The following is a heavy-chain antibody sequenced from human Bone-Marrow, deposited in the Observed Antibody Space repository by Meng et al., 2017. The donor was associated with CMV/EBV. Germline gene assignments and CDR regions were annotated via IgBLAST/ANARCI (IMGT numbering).Heavy chain of an antibody. CDR2: ISSGSHYI. CDR3: ARPWGY. CDR1: GFNFNSYT. J-gene: IGHJ6*02. V-gene: IGHV3-21*01. D-gene: IGHD7-27*01. Sequence: GGSLRLSCEGFGFNFNSYTMDWVRQAPGRGLEWVSAISSGSHYIYYADSVKGRFTISRDNAKNSLYLQMNSLRVEDTAVYYCARPWGYWGQGTTVTVSS.